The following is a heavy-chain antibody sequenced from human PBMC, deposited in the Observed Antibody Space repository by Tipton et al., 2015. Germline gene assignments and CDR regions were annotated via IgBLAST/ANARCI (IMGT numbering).Heavy chain of an antibody. J-gene: IGHJ3*02. D-gene: IGHD3-22*01. Sequence: SLRLSCITSGFTFSSYAMSWVLQTPGTGLEWLSSMSGSSGSTYYADSVKGRFTISRDNSEKTLYLQMNSLRAEDTAVYYCAKEYNSDTSAYYHDALHIWGQGTMVTVSS. CDR1: GFTFSSYA. V-gene: IGHV3-23*01. CDR2: MSGSSGST. CDR3: AKEYNSDTSAYYHDALHI.